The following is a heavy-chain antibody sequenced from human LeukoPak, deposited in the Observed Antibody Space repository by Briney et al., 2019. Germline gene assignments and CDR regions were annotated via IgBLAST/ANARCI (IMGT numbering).Heavy chain of an antibody. J-gene: IGHJ3*02. V-gene: IGHV3-23*01. D-gene: IGHD3-22*01. CDR1: GFTFSSYA. CDR3: AKGHYDSSGYYYERDAFDI. Sequence: PGGSLRLSCAASGFTFSSYAMSWVRQAPGKGLEWVSAISGSGGSTYYADSVKGRFTIFRDNSKNTLYLQMNSLRAEDTAVYYCAKGHYDSSGYYYERDAFDIWGQGTMVTVSS. CDR2: ISGSGGST.